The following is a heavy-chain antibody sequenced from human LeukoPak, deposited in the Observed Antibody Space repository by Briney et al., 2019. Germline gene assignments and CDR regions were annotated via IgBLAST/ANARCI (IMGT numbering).Heavy chain of an antibody. V-gene: IGHV3-21*01. CDR1: GFTFNSYS. J-gene: IGHJ4*02. Sequence: PGGSLRLSCAASGFTFNSYSMYWVRQAPGKGLEWVSSISSSSSHMFYADSVKGRFGISRDNANNSLYLHMNSQRAEDTAVYYCVRTVHSYYFDYWGQGTLVTVSS. CDR3: VRTVHSYYFDY. CDR2: ISSSSSHM. D-gene: IGHD3-10*02.